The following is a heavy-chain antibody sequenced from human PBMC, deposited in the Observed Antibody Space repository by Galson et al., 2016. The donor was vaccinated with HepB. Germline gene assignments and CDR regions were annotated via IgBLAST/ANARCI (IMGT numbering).Heavy chain of an antibody. CDR1: GVSVTSHY. D-gene: IGHD1-14*01. CDR2: VFHTGST. CDR3: ARGGGSPYHDHEFDN. V-gene: IGHV4-59*02. Sequence: ETLSLTCSVSGVSVTSHYWSWIRLAPGKGLEWIANVFHTGSTTYNPSLNNRVTISLDASMNRFSLELVSVSAADTAVYYCARGGGSPYHDHEFDNWGQGTLVTVSS. J-gene: IGHJ5*02.